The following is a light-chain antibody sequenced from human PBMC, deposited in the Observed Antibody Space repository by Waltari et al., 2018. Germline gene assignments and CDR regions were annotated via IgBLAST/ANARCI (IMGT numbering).Light chain of an antibody. CDR3: QQYGSSVLYT. Sequence: VLTQSPGTLSLSPGERATLSCRASQSLTKRYLAWYQQKPGQAPRLRIYGASSRAAGIPDRVSGSGSGTDVTLTISRLEPEDFAVYYWQQYGSSVLYTFGQGTKLEIK. CDR1: QSLTKRY. V-gene: IGKV3-20*01. CDR2: GAS. J-gene: IGKJ2*01.